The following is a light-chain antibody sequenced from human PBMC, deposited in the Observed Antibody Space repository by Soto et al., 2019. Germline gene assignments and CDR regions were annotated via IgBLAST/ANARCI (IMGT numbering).Light chain of an antibody. CDR2: GAS. V-gene: IGKV3-15*01. CDR3: QQYNNWPLT. J-gene: IGKJ4*02. CDR1: QSTNNY. Sequence: EIVMTQSPATLSVSPGERATLSCRASQSTNNYLAWYQQKPGQAPRLLIDGASTRATGIPARFSGSGSGTDFTLTISSLQSEDFAVYYCQQYNNWPLTFGGGTKVEIK.